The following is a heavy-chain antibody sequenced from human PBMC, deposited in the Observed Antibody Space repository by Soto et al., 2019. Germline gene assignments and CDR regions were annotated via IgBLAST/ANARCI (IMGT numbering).Heavy chain of an antibody. CDR2: IIPIFGTA. CDR3: ARDRGELRWYNFDY. Sequence: SVKVSCKASGGTFSSYAISWVRQAPGQGLEWMGGIIPIFGTANYAQKFQGRVTITADKSTSTAYMELSSLRSEDTAVYYCARDRGELRWYNFDYWGQGTLVTVSS. D-gene: IGHD4-17*01. J-gene: IGHJ4*02. V-gene: IGHV1-69*06. CDR1: GGTFSSYA.